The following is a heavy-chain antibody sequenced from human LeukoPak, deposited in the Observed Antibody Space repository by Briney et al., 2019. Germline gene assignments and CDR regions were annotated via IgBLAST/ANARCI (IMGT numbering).Heavy chain of an antibody. D-gene: IGHD6-19*01. V-gene: IGHV6-1*01. CDR1: GDSVSSNSSA. J-gene: IGHJ6*02. CDR2: TYYRSKWYN. Sequence: SQTLSLTCAISGDSVSSNSSAWNWIRQSPSRGLEWLGRTYYRSKWYNDYAVSVKSRITINPDTSKNQFSLQLNSVTPKDTAVYYCARDSRGWYGDYYYYGMDVWGQGTTVTVSS. CDR3: ARDSRGWYGDYYYYGMDV.